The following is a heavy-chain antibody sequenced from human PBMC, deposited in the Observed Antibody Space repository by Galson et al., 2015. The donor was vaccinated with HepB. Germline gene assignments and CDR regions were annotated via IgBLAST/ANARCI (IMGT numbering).Heavy chain of an antibody. J-gene: IGHJ3*02. V-gene: IGHV1-69*13. CDR2: IIPIFGTA. CDR1: GGTFSSYA. CDR3: ARDLTYYYDSSGYEDAFDI. Sequence: SVKVSCKASGGTFSSYAISWVRQAPGQGLEWMGGIIPIFGTANYAQKFQGRVTITVDESTSTAYMELSSLRSEDTAVYYCARDLTYYYDSSGYEDAFDIWGQGTMVTVSS. D-gene: IGHD3-22*01.